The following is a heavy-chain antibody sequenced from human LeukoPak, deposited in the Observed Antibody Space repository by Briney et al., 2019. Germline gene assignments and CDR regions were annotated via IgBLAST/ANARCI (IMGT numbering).Heavy chain of an antibody. CDR2: IKSKTDGGTT. CDR3: TTDLVCRGRFGELCEY. J-gene: IGHJ4*02. Sequence: GGSLRLSCAASGFTFSNAWMSWVRQAPGKGLEWVGRIKSKTDGGTTDYAAPVKGRFTISRDDSKNTLYLQMNSLKTEDTAVYYCTTDLVCRGRFGELCEYWGQGTLVTASS. CDR1: GFTFSNAW. V-gene: IGHV3-15*01. D-gene: IGHD3-10*01.